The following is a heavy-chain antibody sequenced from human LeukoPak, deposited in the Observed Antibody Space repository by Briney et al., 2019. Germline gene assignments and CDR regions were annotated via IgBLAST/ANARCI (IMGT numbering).Heavy chain of an antibody. D-gene: IGHD6-13*01. V-gene: IGHV3-33*01. CDR2: IWYDGSNK. Sequence: GGSLRLSCAASGFTFSSYGMHWVRQAPGKGLEWVAVIWYDGSNKYYADSVKGRFTISRDNSKNTLYLQMNSLRAEDTAVYYCARDGRATGYSSSWYLDWGQGTLVTVSS. J-gene: IGHJ4*02. CDR1: GFTFSSYG. CDR3: ARDGRATGYSSSWYLD.